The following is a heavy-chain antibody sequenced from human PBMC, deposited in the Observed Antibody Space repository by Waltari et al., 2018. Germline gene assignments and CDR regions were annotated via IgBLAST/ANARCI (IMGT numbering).Heavy chain of an antibody. J-gene: IGHJ3*01. V-gene: IGHV1-69*12. Sequence: QVHLVQSGAEVRKPGSSVRVSCEASGGKFGSYAITWVRQAPGQGLEWMAGIIPIFGTPNYAQKFQGRVNVAADESTSTAYMELSSLRSDDTAIYYCAKRIVGGPFDVWGQGTVVIVSS. CDR3: AKRIVGGPFDV. CDR1: GGKFGSYA. D-gene: IGHD1-26*01. CDR2: IIPIFGTP.